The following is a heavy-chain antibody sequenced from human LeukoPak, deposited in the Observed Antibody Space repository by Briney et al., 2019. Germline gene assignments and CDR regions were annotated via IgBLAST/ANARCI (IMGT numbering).Heavy chain of an antibody. D-gene: IGHD6-13*01. V-gene: IGHV4-59*11. CDR1: GGSISSHY. Sequence: TSETPSLTCTVSGGSISSHYWSWIRQPPGKGLEWSGYIYYSGSTNYNPSLKSRVTISVDTSKNQFSLKLSSVTAADTAVYYCARERTLGGEAGSSWYFDYWGQGTLVTVSS. CDR2: IYYSGST. J-gene: IGHJ4*02. CDR3: ARERTLGGEAGSSWYFDY.